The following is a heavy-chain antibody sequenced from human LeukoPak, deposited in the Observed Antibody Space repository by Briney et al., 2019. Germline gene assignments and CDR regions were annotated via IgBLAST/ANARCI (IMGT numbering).Heavy chain of an antibody. Sequence: GGSLRLSCAASGFTFSSFAMSWVRQAPEKGLEWVSAISGSGGRTYYADSVKGRFTISRDNSKNTLYLQMNSLGAEDTAVYYCAKDRTTVTTPEYWGQGTQVTVSS. J-gene: IGHJ4*02. CDR1: GFTFSSFA. CDR3: AKDRTTVTTPEY. D-gene: IGHD4-17*01. CDR2: ISGSGGRT. V-gene: IGHV3-23*01.